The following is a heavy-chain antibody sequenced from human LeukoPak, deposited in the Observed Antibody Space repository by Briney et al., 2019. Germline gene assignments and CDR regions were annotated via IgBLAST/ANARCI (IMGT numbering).Heavy chain of an antibody. J-gene: IGHJ6*02. CDR1: GFTFSSYA. CDR2: ISGSGGST. D-gene: IGHD6-19*01. V-gene: IGHV3-23*01. Sequence: GGSLRLSCAASGFTFSSYAMSWVRQAPGKGLEWVSAISGSGGSTYYADSVKGRFTISRDNSKNTLYLQMNSLRAEDTAVYCCANAGGWSHYYYYGMDVWGQGTTVTVSS. CDR3: ANAGGWSHYYYYGMDV.